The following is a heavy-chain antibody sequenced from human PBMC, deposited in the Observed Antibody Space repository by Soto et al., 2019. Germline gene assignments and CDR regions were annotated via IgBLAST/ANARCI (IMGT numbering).Heavy chain of an antibody. CDR2: ISGSGSNT. CDR3: AREDPFAAETKEPHFDY. D-gene: IGHD4-17*01. CDR1: GFTFSRCA. J-gene: IGHJ4*02. V-gene: IGHV3-23*01. Sequence: EVQLLESGGDLVQPGGSLRLSCAASGFTFSRCAMSWVRQAPGKGLEWVSAISGSGSNTYYTDSVKGRFTISRDNSKNMXYLQMNSLRVEDTAAYYCAREDPFAAETKEPHFDYWGQGILVTVSS.